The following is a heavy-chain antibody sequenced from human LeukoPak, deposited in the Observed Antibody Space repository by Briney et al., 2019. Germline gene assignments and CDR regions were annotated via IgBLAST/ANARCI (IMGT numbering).Heavy chain of an antibody. CDR2: ITGSGGST. CDR1: GFTFSSYA. V-gene: IGHV3-23*01. D-gene: IGHD6-13*01. Sequence: GGSLRVPCAASGFTFSSYAMSWVRQAPGKGLEWVSAITGSGGSTYYADSVKGRFTISRDNSKNTLYLQMNRLRAEDTAVYYCAKVPLIAAPKHFDYWGQGTLVTVSS. CDR3: AKVPLIAAPKHFDY. J-gene: IGHJ4*02.